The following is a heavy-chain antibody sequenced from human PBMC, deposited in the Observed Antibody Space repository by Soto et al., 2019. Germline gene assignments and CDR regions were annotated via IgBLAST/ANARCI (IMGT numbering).Heavy chain of an antibody. V-gene: IGHV3-7*04. J-gene: IGHJ4*02. CDR3: AREIVEARGATYFDY. CDR1: GFTFSSNW. D-gene: IGHD3-16*02. Sequence: GGSLRLSCVGSGFTFSSNWMTWVRQAPGKGLEWVGNIRQDGSEKNYVDSVKGRFTISRDNAKNSLYLQMNSLRAEDTAVYYCAREIVEARGATYFDYWGPGTLVTVSS. CDR2: IRQDGSEK.